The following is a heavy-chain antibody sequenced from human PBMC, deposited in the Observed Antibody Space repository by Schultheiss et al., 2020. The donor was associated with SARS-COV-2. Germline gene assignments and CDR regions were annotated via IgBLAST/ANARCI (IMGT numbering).Heavy chain of an antibody. CDR1: GGSFSGYY. CDR2: IYYSGST. D-gene: IGHD1-26*01. V-gene: IGHV4-34*01. J-gene: IGHJ3*02. Sequence: SQTLSLTCAVYGGSFSGYYWSWIRQPPGKGLEWIGYIYYSGSTYYNPSLKSRVTISVDRSKNQFSLKLSSVTAADTAVYYCAREGGSYDHAFDIWGQGTMVTVSS. CDR3: AREGGSYDHAFDI.